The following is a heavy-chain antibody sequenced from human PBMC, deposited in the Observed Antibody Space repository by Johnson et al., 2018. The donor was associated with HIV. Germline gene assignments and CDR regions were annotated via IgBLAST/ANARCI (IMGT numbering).Heavy chain of an antibody. CDR2: INWNGGST. J-gene: IGHJ3*02. CDR1: GFTFDDYG. V-gene: IGHV3-20*04. Sequence: VQLVESGGGVVRPGGSLRLSCAASGFTFDDYGMSWVRQAPGKGLEWVSGINWNGGSTTYAVSVKGRFTISSDNAKNSLYLQMNSLKTEDTAVYYCTTSRWDYGGSFDIWGQGTMVTVSS. CDR3: TTSRWDYGGSFDI. D-gene: IGHD4-23*01.